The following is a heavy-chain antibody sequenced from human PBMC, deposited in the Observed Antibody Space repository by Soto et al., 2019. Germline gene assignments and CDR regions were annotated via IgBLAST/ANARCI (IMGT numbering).Heavy chain of an antibody. V-gene: IGHV6-1*01. Sequence: QSQTLSLTCAISGDSVSSNSAAWNWIRQSPSRGLEWLGRTYYRSKWYNDYAVSVKSRITINPDTSKNQFSLQLNSVTPEDTAVYYCAREDIMVRGVSSYFDAFDIWGQGTMVTVSS. D-gene: IGHD3-10*01. J-gene: IGHJ3*02. CDR3: AREDIMVRGVSSYFDAFDI. CDR1: GDSVSSNSAA. CDR2: TYYRSKWYN.